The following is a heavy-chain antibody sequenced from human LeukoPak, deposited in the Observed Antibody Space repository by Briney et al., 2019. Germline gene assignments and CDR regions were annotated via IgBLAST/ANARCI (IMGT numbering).Heavy chain of an antibody. CDR3: ARDYYGSGSYYWFDP. Sequence: ASVKVSCKASGYSFTNHHMHWVRQAPGQGLEWMGIITPTGDSTTYAQKFQGRVTITADKSTSTAYMELSSLRSEDTAVYYCARDYYGSGSYYWFDPWGQGTLVTVSS. V-gene: IGHV1-46*01. CDR2: ITPTGDST. CDR1: GYSFTNHH. D-gene: IGHD3-10*01. J-gene: IGHJ5*02.